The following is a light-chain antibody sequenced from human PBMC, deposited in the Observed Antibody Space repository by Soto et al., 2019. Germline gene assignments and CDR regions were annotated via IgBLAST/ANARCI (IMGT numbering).Light chain of an antibody. CDR1: SSDVGDDAY. CDR3: CSYAGTYIWL. J-gene: IGLJ3*02. Sequence: QSVLTQPRSVSASPGQSVAISCTGSSSDVGDDAYVSWYQQCPGKAPRLLIYDVNKRPSGVPDRFSGSKSGNTASLTISGLQVEDEADYYCCSYAGTYIWLFGGGTKLTVL. CDR2: DVN. V-gene: IGLV2-11*01.